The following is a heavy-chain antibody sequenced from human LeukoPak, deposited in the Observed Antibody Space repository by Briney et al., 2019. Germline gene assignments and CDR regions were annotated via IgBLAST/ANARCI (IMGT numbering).Heavy chain of an antibody. CDR3: ARLGAIRYYYYGMDV. D-gene: IGHD1-26*01. CDR1: GGSISSSSYY. CDR2: IYYSGST. J-gene: IGHJ6*02. Sequence: SETLSFTCTVSGGSISSSSYYWGWIRQPPGKGLEWIGSIYYSGSTYYNPSLKSRVTISVDTSKNQFSLKLSSVTAADTAVYYCARLGAIRYYYYGMDVWGQGTTVTVSS. V-gene: IGHV4-39*01.